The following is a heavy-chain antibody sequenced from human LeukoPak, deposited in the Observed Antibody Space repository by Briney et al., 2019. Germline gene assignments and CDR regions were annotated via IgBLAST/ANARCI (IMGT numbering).Heavy chain of an antibody. Sequence: ASVKVSCKASGYAFSDFYIHWMRQAPGQGLEWMGWINPKSGGTDYAQKFQGSVTMTRDTSINTAYMELSRLTSDDTAVYYCGRNPRSSREWWFDPWGQGTPVTVSS. V-gene: IGHV1-2*02. CDR3: GRNPRSSREWWFDP. D-gene: IGHD6-13*01. CDR2: INPKSGGT. J-gene: IGHJ5*02. CDR1: GYAFSDFY.